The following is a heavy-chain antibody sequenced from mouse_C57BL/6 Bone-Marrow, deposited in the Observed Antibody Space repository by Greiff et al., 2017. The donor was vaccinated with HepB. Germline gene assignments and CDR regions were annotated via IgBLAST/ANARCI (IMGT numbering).Heavy chain of an antibody. D-gene: IGHD1-1*01. CDR2: IYPRSGNT. V-gene: IGHV1-81*01. CDR1: GYTFTSYG. J-gene: IGHJ4*01. CDR3: ARPTVVGKYYAMDY. Sequence: QVQLKQSGAELARPGASVKLSCKASGYTFTSYGISWVKQRTGQGLEWIGEIYPRSGNTYYNEKFKGKATLTADKSSSTAYMELRSLTSEDSAVYFCARPTVVGKYYAMDYWGQGTSVTVSS.